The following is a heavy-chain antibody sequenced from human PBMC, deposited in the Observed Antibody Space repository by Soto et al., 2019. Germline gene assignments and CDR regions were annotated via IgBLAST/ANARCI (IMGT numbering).Heavy chain of an antibody. J-gene: IGHJ4*02. CDR1: GYTFTSYA. D-gene: IGHD3-10*01. Sequence: QVQLVQSGAEVKKPGASVKVSCKASGYTFTSYAMHWVRQAPGQRLEWMGWINAGNGNTKYSQKCQGRVTITRGTSASTAYMELSSLRSEDTAVYYCARDRITMVRGVQYYFDYWGQGTLVTVSS. CDR2: INAGNGNT. V-gene: IGHV1-3*01. CDR3: ARDRITMVRGVQYYFDY.